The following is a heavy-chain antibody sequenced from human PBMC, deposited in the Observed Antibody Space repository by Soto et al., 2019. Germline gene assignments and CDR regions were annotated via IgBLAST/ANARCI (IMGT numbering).Heavy chain of an antibody. CDR1: GFTFDDYA. J-gene: IGHJ6*02. D-gene: IGHD3-10*01. CDR2: ISWNSGSI. Sequence: SLRLSCAASGFTFDDYAMHWVRQAPGKGLEWVSGISWNSGSIGYADSVKGRFTISRDNAKNSLYLQMNSLRAEDTALYYCAKDLWFGELSYYYGMDVWGQGTTVTVSS. V-gene: IGHV3-9*01. CDR3: AKDLWFGELSYYYGMDV.